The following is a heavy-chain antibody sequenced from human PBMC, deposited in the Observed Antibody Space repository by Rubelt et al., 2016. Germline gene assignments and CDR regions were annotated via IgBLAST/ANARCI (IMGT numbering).Heavy chain of an antibody. V-gene: IGHV4-61*05. CDR3: ARHGAGSSPVKI. D-gene: IGHD3-10*01. J-gene: IGHJ3*02. CDR1: GGSVSATSYY. CDR2: IYYSGST. Sequence: QLHLQESGPGLVKPSETLSLTCTVSGGSVSATSYYWGWIRQPPGKGLAWIGYIYYSGSTNYSPSLKSRVTISVDTSRNQGSLKLSAVTAADTAVYYCARHGAGSSPVKIWGQGTMVTVSS.